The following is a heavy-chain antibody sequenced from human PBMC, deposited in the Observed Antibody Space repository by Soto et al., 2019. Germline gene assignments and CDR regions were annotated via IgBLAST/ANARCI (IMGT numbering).Heavy chain of an antibody. CDR3: ACVTGVHVSGGNYIDV. CDR1: GGTLSSYS. J-gene: IGHJ6*03. CDR2: IITFVGKA. D-gene: IGHD3-9*01. V-gene: IGHV1-69*02. Sequence: QVQLVQSGPEVKKPGSSGKVSCKTAGGTLSSYSISWVRQAPGQGIEWAGRIITFVGKANVAQQFQGRVTITADRSTDTTYMVRRRLTSDDTGVYYCACVTGVHVSGGNYIDVWGTGTTVTVSS.